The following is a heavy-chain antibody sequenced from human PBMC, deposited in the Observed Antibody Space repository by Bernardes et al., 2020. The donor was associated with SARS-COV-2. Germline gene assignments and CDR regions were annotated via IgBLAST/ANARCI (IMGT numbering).Heavy chain of an antibody. CDR3: ARDPPTTSDYGLDV. CDR2: IHTGTTT. Sequence: GGSLRLSCAASGFTLNSNFMFWVSQAPGKGLEWVSIIHTGTTTYYADSVKGRFIISRDDSKNTLYLQMYSLRAEDTAVYYCARDPPTTSDYGLDVWGQGTTVTVSS. V-gene: IGHV3-66*01. J-gene: IGHJ6*02. CDR1: GFTLNSNF. D-gene: IGHD1-7*01.